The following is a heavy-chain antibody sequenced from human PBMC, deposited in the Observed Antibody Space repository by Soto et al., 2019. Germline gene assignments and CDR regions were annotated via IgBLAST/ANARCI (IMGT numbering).Heavy chain of an antibody. CDR2: IIPIFGTA. J-gene: IGHJ6*02. Sequence: SVKVSCKASGVTFSKFIMTWVRQAPGLGLEWVGGIIPIFGTANYAQKFQGRVTITADESTSTSYMEVNNLRSEDTAVYYCAKVRYSSPMGYYYGMDVWGQGTTVTVSS. V-gene: IGHV1-69*13. CDR3: AKVRYSSPMGYYYGMDV. D-gene: IGHD6-19*01. CDR1: GVTFSKFI.